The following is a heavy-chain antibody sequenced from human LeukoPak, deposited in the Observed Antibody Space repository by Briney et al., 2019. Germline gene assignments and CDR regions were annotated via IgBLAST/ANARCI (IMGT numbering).Heavy chain of an antibody. CDR2: IYTSGST. J-gene: IGHJ4*02. CDR3: AREGGSDRFDY. Sequence: SETLFLTCTVSGGSISSYYWSWIRQPAGKGLEWIGRIYTSGSTNYNPSLKSRFTISVDTSKNQFSLQLSSVTAADTAVYYCAREGGSDRFDYWGQGTLVTVSS. V-gene: IGHV4-4*07. CDR1: GGSISSYY. D-gene: IGHD3-16*01.